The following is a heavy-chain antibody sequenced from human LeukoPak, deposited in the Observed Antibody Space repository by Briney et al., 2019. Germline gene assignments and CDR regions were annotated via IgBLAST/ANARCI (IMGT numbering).Heavy chain of an antibody. Sequence: SETLSLTCAVYGGSFSGYYWSWIRQPPGKGLEWIGEINHSGSTNYNPSLKSRVTISVDTSKNQFSLKLSSVTVADTAVYYCARGVVTTTPYYFDYWGQGTLVTVSS. CDR1: GGSFSGYY. J-gene: IGHJ4*02. CDR2: INHSGST. D-gene: IGHD2-21*02. CDR3: ARGVVTTTPYYFDY. V-gene: IGHV4-34*01.